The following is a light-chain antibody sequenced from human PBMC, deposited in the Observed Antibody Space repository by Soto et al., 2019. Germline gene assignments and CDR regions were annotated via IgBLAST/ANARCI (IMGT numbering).Light chain of an antibody. CDR2: GAS. CDR3: QHYGSSPPIT. V-gene: IGKV3-20*01. Sequence: EIVLTQSPGTLSLSPGEGATLSCRASQSVSSSYLAWYQHKPGQAPRLLIYGASTRAAGIPDRFSGSGSGTDFTLTISRLEPADFAVYYCQHYGSSPPITFGQGTRLEIK. J-gene: IGKJ5*01. CDR1: QSVSSSY.